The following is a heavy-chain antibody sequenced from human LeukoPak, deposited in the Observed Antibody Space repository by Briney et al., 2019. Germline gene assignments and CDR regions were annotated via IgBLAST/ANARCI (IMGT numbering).Heavy chain of an antibody. Sequence: PSETLSLTCAVYGGSFSGYYWSWIRQPPGKGLEWIGEINHSGSTNYNPSLKSRVTISVDTSKNQFSLKLSSVTAADTAVYYCARAGSSSSSFSYYYYMDVWGQGTTVTVSS. D-gene: IGHD6-6*01. CDR3: ARAGSSSSSFSYYYYMDV. V-gene: IGHV4-34*01. J-gene: IGHJ6*03. CDR1: GGSFSGYY. CDR2: INHSGST.